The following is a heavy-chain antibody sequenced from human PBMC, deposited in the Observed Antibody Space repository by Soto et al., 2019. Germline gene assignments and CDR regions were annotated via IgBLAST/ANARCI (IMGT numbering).Heavy chain of an antibody. J-gene: IGHJ5*02. CDR3: AKLSCTSSTCYLTGWFAP. CDR1: GDSISSGAFF. D-gene: IGHD2-2*01. Sequence: SETLSLTCPVSGDSISSGAFFWSWIRQPPWKSLEGIANVYFSGSSYYNPSLKSPLTRSVDTTKNHFSLQLKSMAATHTPVDYWAKLSCTSSTCYLTGWFAPWGHGTLVTVSS. CDR2: VYFSGSS. V-gene: IGHV4-31*01.